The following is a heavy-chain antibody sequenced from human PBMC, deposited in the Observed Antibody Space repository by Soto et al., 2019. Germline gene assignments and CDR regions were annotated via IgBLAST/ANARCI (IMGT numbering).Heavy chain of an antibody. CDR3: ARDERSYGEPPSEY. D-gene: IGHD3-16*01. J-gene: IGHJ4*02. CDR1: GFIFTGYY. Sequence: ASVKVSCKASGFIFTGYYIHWVRQAPGQGLEWMGWIKSNFGDPKYAQKFQDRVTMTRDTSMNTVYMELSSLRSDDSAVYYCARDERSYGEPPSEYWGKGNLVTVSS. V-gene: IGHV1-2*02. CDR2: IKSNFGDP.